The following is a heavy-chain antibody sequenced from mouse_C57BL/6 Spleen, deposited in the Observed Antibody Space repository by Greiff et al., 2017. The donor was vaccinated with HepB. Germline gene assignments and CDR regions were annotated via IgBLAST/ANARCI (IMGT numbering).Heavy chain of an antibody. J-gene: IGHJ3*01. CDR1: GYTFTSYW. D-gene: IGHD2-2*01. V-gene: IGHV1-64*01. CDR3: ARWDGYDEGFAY. CDR2: IHPNSGST. Sequence: VQLQQPGAELVKPGASVKLSCKASGYTFTSYWMHWVKQRPGQGLEWIGMIHPNSGSTNYNEKFKSKATLTVDKSSSTAYMQLSSLTSEDSAVYYCARWDGYDEGFAYWGQGTLVTVSA.